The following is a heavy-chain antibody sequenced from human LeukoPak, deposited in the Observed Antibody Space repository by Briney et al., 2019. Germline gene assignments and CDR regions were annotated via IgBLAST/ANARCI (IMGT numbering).Heavy chain of an antibody. CDR1: GYTFTSYY. CDR2: INPSGGST. Sequence: ASVKVSCKASGYTFTSYYIHWVRQAPGQGLEWMGIINPSGGSTTYAQKFQGRVTMTRDTSTSTVDMELSSLRSEDTAVYYCARDTEDFDYWGQGTLVTVSS. J-gene: IGHJ4*02. V-gene: IGHV1-46*01. CDR3: ARDTEDFDY.